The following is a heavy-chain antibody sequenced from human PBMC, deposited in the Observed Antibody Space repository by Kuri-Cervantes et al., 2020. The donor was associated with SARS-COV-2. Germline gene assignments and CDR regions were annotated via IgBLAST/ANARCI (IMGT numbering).Heavy chain of an antibody. CDR1: GFTSSVHW. CDR3: AKGGYCTNGVCYNYYGMDV. V-gene: IGHV3-74*01. J-gene: IGHJ6*02. CDR2: INPDGSYT. D-gene: IGHD2-8*01. Sequence: GGSLRLSCVASGFTSSVHWIHWVRQAPGKGLVWVSRINPDGSYTNNADSVKGRFTLSRDNAKNSLYLQMNSLRAEDTALYYCAKGGYCTNGVCYNYYGMDVWGQGTTVTVSS.